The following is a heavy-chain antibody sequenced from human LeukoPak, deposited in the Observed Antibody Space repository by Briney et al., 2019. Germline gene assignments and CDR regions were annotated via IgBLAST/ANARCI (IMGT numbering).Heavy chain of an antibody. CDR2: IKQDGSEK. Sequence: GGSLRLSCAASGFTFSSYWMSWVRQAPGKGLEWVANIKQDGSEKYYVDSVKGRFTISRDNAKNPLYLQMNSLRAEDTAVYYCARDVRRWHYFDYWGQGTLVTVPS. J-gene: IGHJ4*02. CDR3: ARDVRRWHYFDY. D-gene: IGHD4-23*01. V-gene: IGHV3-7*03. CDR1: GFTFSSYW.